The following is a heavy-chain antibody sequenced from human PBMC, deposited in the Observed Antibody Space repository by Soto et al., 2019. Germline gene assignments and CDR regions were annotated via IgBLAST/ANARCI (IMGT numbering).Heavy chain of an antibody. V-gene: IGHV3-21*06. CDR2: ISPSSSFL. Sequence: GGSLRLSCSASGFSFRSYYMNWVRQAPGRGLEWVSSISPSSSFLNYADSVKGRFTISRDNAKSSVNLQMNSLRAEDTAVYYCATVGTDYGSGSPYYSDYWGQGTLVTVSS. D-gene: IGHD3-10*01. CDR3: ATVGTDYGSGSPYYSDY. CDR1: GFSFRSYY. J-gene: IGHJ4*02.